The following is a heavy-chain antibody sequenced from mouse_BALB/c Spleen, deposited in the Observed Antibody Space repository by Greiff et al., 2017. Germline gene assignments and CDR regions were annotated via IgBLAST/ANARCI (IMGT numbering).Heavy chain of an antibody. CDR3: ARSTMITYYFDY. J-gene: IGHJ2*01. Sequence: VKLMESGPGLVQPSQSLSITCTVSGFSLTSYGVHWVRQSPGKGLEWLGVIWSGGSTDYNAAFISRLSISKDNSKSQVFFKMNSLQANDTAIYYCARSTMITYYFDYWGQGTTLTVSS. V-gene: IGHV2-2*02. CDR2: IWSGGST. CDR1: GFSLTSYG. D-gene: IGHD2-4*01.